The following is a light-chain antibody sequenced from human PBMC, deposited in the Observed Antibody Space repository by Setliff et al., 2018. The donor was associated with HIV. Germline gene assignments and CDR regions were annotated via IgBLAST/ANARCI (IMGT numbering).Light chain of an antibody. J-gene: IGLJ1*01. CDR2: DVS. Sequence: QSALTQPASVSGSPGQSITISCIGTNSDVGGYDFVSWYQQRPGKAPKLIIFDVSERPSGVSHRFSGSKSGNTASLTISGLQTEDEADYFCASYRSPATYVFGIGTKAPS. CDR3: ASYRSPATYV. CDR1: NSDVGGYDF. V-gene: IGLV2-14*03.